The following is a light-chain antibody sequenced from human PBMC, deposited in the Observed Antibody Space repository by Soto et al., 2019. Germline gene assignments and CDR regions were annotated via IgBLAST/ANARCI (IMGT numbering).Light chain of an antibody. Sequence: EIVLTQSPGTLSLSPGERATLSCRASQSVSSNYLAWYQQKPGQAPRLLIYGASSRATGIPDRFSGSGSGTDFTLTISRLEPEDCAVYYCQHYDSSPRTFGQGTRVEIK. V-gene: IGKV3-20*01. CDR3: QHYDSSPRT. CDR2: GAS. CDR1: QSVSSNY. J-gene: IGKJ1*01.